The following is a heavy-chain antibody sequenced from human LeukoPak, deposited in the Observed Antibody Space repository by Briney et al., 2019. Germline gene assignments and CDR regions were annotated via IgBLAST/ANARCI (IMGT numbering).Heavy chain of an antibody. V-gene: IGHV5-51*01. CDR3: AKTIASLGSGARYFDP. CDR1: GYSFTNYW. Sequence: GESLRISCKASGYSFTNYWIAWVSQKPGKGLEWIGIMHPGESEVNYSPSFEGQFTISADTSISTAYLEWYSLKASDSAIYYCAKTIASLGSGARYFDPWGQGTMITVSS. D-gene: IGHD5/OR15-5a*01. J-gene: IGHJ5*02. CDR2: MHPGESEV.